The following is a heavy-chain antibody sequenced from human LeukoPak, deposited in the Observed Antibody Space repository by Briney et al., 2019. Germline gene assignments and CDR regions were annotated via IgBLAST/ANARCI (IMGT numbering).Heavy chain of an antibody. Sequence: PSETLSLTCTVSGGSISGYYWSWIRQPPGKGLEWIGYIYYSGSTNYNPSLKSRVIISVDTSKNQFSLRLSSVTAADTAMYYCAGAKSPPYYYGMDVWGQGTTVTVSS. V-gene: IGHV4-59*01. CDR3: AGAKSPPYYYGMDV. CDR1: GGSISGYY. CDR2: IYYSGST. J-gene: IGHJ6*02.